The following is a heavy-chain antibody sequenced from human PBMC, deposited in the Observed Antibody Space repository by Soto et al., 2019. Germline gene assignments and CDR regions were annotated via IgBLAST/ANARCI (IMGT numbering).Heavy chain of an antibody. V-gene: IGHV3-30*03. CDR1: GFTFNKYG. Sequence: PGGSLRLSCAASGFTFNKYGIHWVRQAPGKGLEWVAFISYDGGDKYYADSVKGRVTISRDNSRNTLYLQMNSLRSEDTSVFYCARDPRAYCGGDCYSYYFDHWGQGTLVTVSS. J-gene: IGHJ4*02. CDR2: ISYDGGDK. D-gene: IGHD2-21*02. CDR3: ARDPRAYCGGDCYSYYFDH.